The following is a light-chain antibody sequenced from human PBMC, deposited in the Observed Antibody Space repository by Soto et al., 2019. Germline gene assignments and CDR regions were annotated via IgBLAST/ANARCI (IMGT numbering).Light chain of an antibody. V-gene: IGKV1-39*01. CDR3: QQSYSTAWT. CDR2: AAS. J-gene: IGKJ1*01. Sequence: IQMTQSPSSLLASVGARFTITCRVSKIISNFFNWYQQKPGKAPKLLIYAASSLQSGVPSRFSGSGSGTDFTLTISSLQPEDFATYYCQQSYSTAWTFGQGTKV. CDR1: KIISNF.